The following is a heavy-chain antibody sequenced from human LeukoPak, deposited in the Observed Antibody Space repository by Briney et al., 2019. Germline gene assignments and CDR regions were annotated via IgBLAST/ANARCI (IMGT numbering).Heavy chain of an antibody. CDR1: GFTFSNHG. Sequence: GGSLRLSCAASGFTFSNHGMHWVCQAPGKGLEWVAVIWYDGSKKYYGDSVKGRFTISRDDSKNNLYLQMNSLRAEDTAVYYCAREASDYYRDFWGQGTLVTVSS. CDR2: IWYDGSKK. D-gene: IGHD3-3*01. CDR3: AREASDYYRDF. V-gene: IGHV3-33*01. J-gene: IGHJ4*02.